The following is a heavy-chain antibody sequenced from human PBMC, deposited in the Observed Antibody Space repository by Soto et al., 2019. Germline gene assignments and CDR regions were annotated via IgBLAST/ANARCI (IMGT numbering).Heavy chain of an antibody. Sequence: PVGSLRLSCTASGFTFSTYGIQWVLQAPCKGLEWVAVTSRDVGLQYYADSVKGRFTISRDNSKNTLYLQMNGLKAEDKAVYYCAQELHRNGYGDCFDFWGPGSLVTVSS. CDR3: AQELHRNGYGDCFDF. CDR1: GFTFSTYG. V-gene: IGHV3-30*18. D-gene: IGHD5-18*01. J-gene: IGHJ4*02. CDR2: TSRDVGLQ.